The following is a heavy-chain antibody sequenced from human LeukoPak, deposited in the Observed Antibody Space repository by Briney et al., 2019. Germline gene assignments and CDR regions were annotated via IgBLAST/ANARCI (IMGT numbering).Heavy chain of an antibody. CDR3: AKKGYCSSTSCVYYFDY. CDR1: GFTFSSYA. CDR2: ISGSGGST. V-gene: IGHV3-23*01. D-gene: IGHD2-2*01. Sequence: GGSLRPSCAASGFTFSSYAMSWVRQAPGKGLERVSAISGSGGSTYYADSVKGRFTISRDNSKNTLYLQMNSLRAEDTAVYYCAKKGYCSSTSCVYYFDYWGQGTLVTVSS. J-gene: IGHJ4*02.